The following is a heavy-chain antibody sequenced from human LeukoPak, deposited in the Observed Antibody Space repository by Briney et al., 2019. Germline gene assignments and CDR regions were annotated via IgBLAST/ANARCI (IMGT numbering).Heavy chain of an antibody. CDR1: GGSISSYY. CDR2: IYSSGST. V-gene: IGHV4-59*01. Sequence: KPSETLSLTCTVSGGSISSYYWSWIRQPPGKGLEWIGYIYSSGSTNYNPSLESRVTMSVDKSKNQFSLKLSSVTVADTAVYYCARDKAGSSSLDYWGQGTLVTVSS. D-gene: IGHD1-26*01. CDR3: ARDKAGSSSLDY. J-gene: IGHJ4*02.